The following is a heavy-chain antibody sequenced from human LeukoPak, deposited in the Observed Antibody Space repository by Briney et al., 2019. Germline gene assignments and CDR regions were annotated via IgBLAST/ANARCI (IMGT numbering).Heavy chain of an antibody. V-gene: IGHV1-69*04. CDR1: GGTFSSYA. D-gene: IGHD1-1*01. CDR3: VSNWFPDAYFDY. Sequence: SVKVSCEASGGTFSSYAISWVRQAPGQGLEWMGRIIPILGIANYAQKFQGRVTITADKSTSTAYMELSSLRSEDTAVYYCVSNWFPDAYFDYWGQGTLVTVSS. J-gene: IGHJ4*02. CDR2: IIPILGIA.